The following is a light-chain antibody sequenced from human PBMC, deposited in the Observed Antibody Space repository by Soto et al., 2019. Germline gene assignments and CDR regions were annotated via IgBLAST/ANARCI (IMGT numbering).Light chain of an antibody. CDR2: AAS. CDR3: QQRSNWPRT. J-gene: IGKJ1*01. Sequence: EIVDTQSPAPLSVSTRRWAILSCRASQSVRSNLAWYQQRPGQAPRLLIYAASTRATGIPARFSGSGSGTDFTLTISSLEPEDFAVYYCQQRSNWPRTFGQGAKVDIK. V-gene: IGKV3-11*01. CDR1: QSVRSN.